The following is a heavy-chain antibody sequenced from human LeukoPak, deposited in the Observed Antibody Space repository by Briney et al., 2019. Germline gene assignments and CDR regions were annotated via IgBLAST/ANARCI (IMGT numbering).Heavy chain of an antibody. V-gene: IGHV2-5*02. CDR2: IYWDDDK. Sequence: SGPTLVKPTQTLTLTCTFSGFSLSTSGVGVGWIRQPPGKALEWLALIYWDDDKRYSPSLKSRLTITKDTSKNQVVLAMTNMDPVDTATYYCARSPDYYGSGLFDPWGQGTLVTVSS. CDR1: GFSLSTSGVG. D-gene: IGHD3-10*01. CDR3: ARSPDYYGSGLFDP. J-gene: IGHJ5*02.